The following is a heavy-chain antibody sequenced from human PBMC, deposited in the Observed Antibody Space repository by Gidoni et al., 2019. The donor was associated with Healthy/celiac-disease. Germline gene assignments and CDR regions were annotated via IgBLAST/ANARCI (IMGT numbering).Heavy chain of an antibody. CDR2: ISGSGGST. Sequence: EVQLLESGGGLVQPGGSLRLACAASGFTFSSYAMSWVRQAPGQGLEWVSAISGSGGSTYYADSVKGRFTISRDNSKNTLYLQMNSLRAEDTAVYYCAKDSAPYYDFWSGYYGLSWFDPWGQGTLVTVSS. CDR1: GFTFSSYA. J-gene: IGHJ5*02. D-gene: IGHD3-3*01. V-gene: IGHV3-23*01. CDR3: AKDSAPYYDFWSGYYGLSWFDP.